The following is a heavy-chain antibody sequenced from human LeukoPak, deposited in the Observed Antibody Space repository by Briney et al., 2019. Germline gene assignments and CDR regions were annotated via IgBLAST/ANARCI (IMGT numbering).Heavy chain of an antibody. Sequence: ASVKVSCKASGFTFTSYDINWVRQASGQGLEWMSWMNPNNGNTGYAQKFQGRVTMTRDTSISTAYMELRGLRSEDTAVYYCVRDGEGVAISVNYWFDPWGQGTLVTVSS. CDR3: VRDGEGVAISVNYWFDP. CDR1: GFTFTSYD. CDR2: MNPNNGNT. V-gene: IGHV1-8*01. J-gene: IGHJ5*02. D-gene: IGHD3-10*01.